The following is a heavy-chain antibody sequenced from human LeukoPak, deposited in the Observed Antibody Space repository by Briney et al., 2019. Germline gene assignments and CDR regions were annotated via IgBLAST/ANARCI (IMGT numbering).Heavy chain of an antibody. J-gene: IGHJ4*02. CDR3: ATHLHWARPN. Sequence: GGSLTLTCGTSGFTFSNSWMIWVRQPPEKGLQWVAYIYTGGSATYYVDSVKARFNISRGNARSSLFLQMNSLRAEVTAVYYCATHLHWARPNWGQGTLVTVSS. CDR1: GFTFSNSW. V-gene: IGHV3-7*01. D-gene: IGHD7-27*01. CDR2: IYTGGSAT.